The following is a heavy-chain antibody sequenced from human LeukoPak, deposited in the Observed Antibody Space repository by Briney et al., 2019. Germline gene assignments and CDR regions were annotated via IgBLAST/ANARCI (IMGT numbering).Heavy chain of an antibody. D-gene: IGHD3-9*01. V-gene: IGHV3-64*01. CDR3: ARGKNILTGYPDAFDI. Sequence: TGGSLRLSCAASGFTFSSYAMHWVRQAPGKGLEYVSAISSNGGSTYYANSVKGRFTISRDNSKNTLYLQMGSLRAEDMAVYYCARGKNILTGYPDAFDIWGQGTMVTVSS. CDR2: ISSNGGST. J-gene: IGHJ3*02. CDR1: GFTFSSYA.